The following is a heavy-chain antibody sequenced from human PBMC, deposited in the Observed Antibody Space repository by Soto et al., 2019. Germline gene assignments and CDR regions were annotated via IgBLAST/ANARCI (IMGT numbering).Heavy chain of an antibody. CDR1: GYSFTSYW. D-gene: IGHD6-13*01. V-gene: IGHV5-10-1*01. Sequence: GESLKISCKGSGYSFTSYWISWVRQMPGKGLEWMGRIDPSDSYTNYSPSFQGHVTISADKSISTAYLQWSSLKASDTAMYYCARPNKYSSSWYRANYGMDVWGQGTTVTVSS. J-gene: IGHJ6*02. CDR2: IDPSDSYT. CDR3: ARPNKYSSSWYRANYGMDV.